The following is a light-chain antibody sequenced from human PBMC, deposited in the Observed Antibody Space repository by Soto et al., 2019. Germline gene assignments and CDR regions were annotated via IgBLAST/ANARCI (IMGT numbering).Light chain of an antibody. CDR2: DAS. CDR3: QQYGDASPT. CDR1: QAISYNL. J-gene: IGKJ4*01. V-gene: IGKV3D-20*01. Sequence: NVLTQSPATLSLSPGEVATLSCGAGQAISYNLLAWYQQKPGMAPRLLVYDASIRAKGIPDRFSGTGYGTDFTLTISRLEPEDFAMYYCQQYGDASPTFGGGTMVEI.